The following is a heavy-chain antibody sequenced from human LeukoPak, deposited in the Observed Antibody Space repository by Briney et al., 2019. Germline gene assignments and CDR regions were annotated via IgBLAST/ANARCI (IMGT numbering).Heavy chain of an antibody. Sequence: ASVKVSCKASGGTFSSYAISWVRQAPGQGLEWMGWISADNGNTNHAQKFQGRVSLTTDTSTSTAYMELRSLRSDDTAVYYCARDLTAAGNYYYGMDVWGQGTTVTVSS. V-gene: IGHV1-18*01. D-gene: IGHD6-13*01. CDR2: ISADNGNT. J-gene: IGHJ6*02. CDR1: GGTFSSYA. CDR3: ARDLTAAGNYYYGMDV.